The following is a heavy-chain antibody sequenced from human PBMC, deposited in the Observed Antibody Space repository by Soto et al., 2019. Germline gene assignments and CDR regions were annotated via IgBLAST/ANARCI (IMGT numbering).Heavy chain of an antibody. V-gene: IGHV4-39*01. Sequence: PSETLSLTCTVSGGSISSSSYYWGWIRQPSGKGLEWIGSIYYSGSTYHNPSLKSRVTISVDTSKNQFSLKLSSVTAADTAVYYCARHTPAISISDHWGQGTLVTVSS. CDR1: GGSISSSSYY. CDR2: IYYSGST. CDR3: ARHTPAISISDH. D-gene: IGHD2-15*01. J-gene: IGHJ4*02.